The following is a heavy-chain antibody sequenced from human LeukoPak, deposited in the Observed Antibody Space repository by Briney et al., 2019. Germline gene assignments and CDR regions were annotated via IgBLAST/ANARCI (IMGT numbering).Heavy chain of an antibody. V-gene: IGHV4-39*01. CDR1: GGSISSSNYY. J-gene: IGHJ4*02. Sequence: SETLSLTCTVSGGSISSSNYYWGWIRQPPGKGLEWIGNIYYSGTTYYSPSLVSRVTISVDTSRNQFSLKLSSVTAADTSMYYCARRSNYGSGRADYWGQGTLVTVSS. CDR3: ARRSNYGSGRADY. D-gene: IGHD3-10*01. CDR2: IYYSGTT.